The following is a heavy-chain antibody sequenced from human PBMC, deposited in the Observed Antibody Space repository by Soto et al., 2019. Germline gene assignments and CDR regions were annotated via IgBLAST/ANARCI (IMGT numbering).Heavy chain of an antibody. CDR3: ASQSVAIKGVGYYYYGLAV. CDR2: IYPGDSDT. CDR1: GYSFTSYW. V-gene: IGHV5-51*01. J-gene: IGHJ6*02. D-gene: IGHD6-19*01. Sequence: GESLKISCKGSGYSFTSYWIGWVRQMPGKGLEWMGIIYPGDSDTRYSPSFQGQVTISADKSISTAYLQWSSLKASDTAMYYCASQSVAIKGVGYYYYGLAVWGQGPTVTVSS.